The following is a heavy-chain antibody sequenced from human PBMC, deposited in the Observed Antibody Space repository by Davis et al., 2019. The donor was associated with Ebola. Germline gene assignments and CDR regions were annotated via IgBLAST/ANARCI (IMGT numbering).Heavy chain of an antibody. CDR1: GYTFPSYW. J-gene: IGHJ5*02. CDR2: IHPGDSDT. Sequence: GESLKISCKASGYTFPSYWIGWVRQMPGKGLERMGIIHPGDSDTRYSPSFEGQVTISADKSINTAYLQWTSLKASDTAIYYCARHRGISSTGEFDTWGQGSLVTVSS. V-gene: IGHV5-51*01. D-gene: IGHD2-2*01. CDR3: ARHRGISSTGEFDT.